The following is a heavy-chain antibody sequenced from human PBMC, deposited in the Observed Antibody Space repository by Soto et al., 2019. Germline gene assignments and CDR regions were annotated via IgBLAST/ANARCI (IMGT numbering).Heavy chain of an antibody. D-gene: IGHD3-3*01. CDR2: IYYSGST. Sequence: KSSETLSLTCTVSGGSISSGDYYWSWIRQPPGKGLEWIEYIYYSGSTYYNPSLKSRVTISVDTSKNQFSLKLSSVTAADTAVYYCARKARVITIFPNLYYYYGMDVWGQGTTVTVSS. J-gene: IGHJ6*02. CDR3: ARKARVITIFPNLYYYYGMDV. CDR1: GGSISSGDYY. V-gene: IGHV4-30-4*01.